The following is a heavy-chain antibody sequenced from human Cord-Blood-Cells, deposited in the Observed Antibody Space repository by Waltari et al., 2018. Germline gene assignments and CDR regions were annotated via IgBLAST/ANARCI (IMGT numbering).Heavy chain of an antibody. CDR3: ARDRHSSSYYYYYGMDV. V-gene: IGHV1-18*01. J-gene: IGHJ6*02. CDR2: ISAYNGNT. CDR1: GYTFTSYG. D-gene: IGHD6-6*01. Sequence: QVQLVQSGAEVKKPGASVKVSCKASGYTFTSYGISWVRQAPGQGLEWMGWISAYNGNTNYAQKLQGRVTMTTDTSTSTAYMELRSLRSDDTAVYYCARDRHSSSYYYYYGMDVWGQGTTVTVSS.